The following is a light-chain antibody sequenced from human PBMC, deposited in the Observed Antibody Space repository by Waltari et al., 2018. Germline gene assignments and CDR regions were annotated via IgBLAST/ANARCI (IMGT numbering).Light chain of an antibody. CDR1: QSVSSN. Sequence: EIVMTQSPATLSVSPGERATRSCRASQSVSSNLAWYQQKPGQAPRLLIYGASTRATGIPARFSGSGSGTEFTLTISSLQSEDFAVYYCQQYNNWPPFMYTFGQGTKLEIK. V-gene: IGKV3-15*01. CDR2: GAS. CDR3: QQYNNWPPFMYT. J-gene: IGKJ2*01.